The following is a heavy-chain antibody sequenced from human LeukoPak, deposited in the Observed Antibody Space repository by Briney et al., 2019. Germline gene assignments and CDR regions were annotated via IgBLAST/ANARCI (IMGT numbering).Heavy chain of an antibody. CDR2: ISSSSSTI. CDR1: GFTFSSYS. Sequence: HSGGSLRLSCAASGFTFSSYSMNWVRQAPGKGLEWVSYISSSSSTIYYADSVKGRFTISRDNAKNSLYLQMNSLRAEDTAVYYCARVSPAAAAPLDYWGQGTLVTVSS. CDR3: ARVSPAAAAPLDY. J-gene: IGHJ4*02. D-gene: IGHD6-13*01. V-gene: IGHV3-48*01.